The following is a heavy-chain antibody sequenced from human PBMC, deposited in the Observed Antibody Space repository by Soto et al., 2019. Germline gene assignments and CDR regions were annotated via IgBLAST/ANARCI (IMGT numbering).Heavy chain of an antibody. Sequence: SETLSLTCTVSGGSISSGGYYWSWIRQHPGKGLEWIGYIYYSGSTYYNPSLKSRVTISVDTSKNQFSLKLSSVTAADTAVYYCARGGLSGYDYGDFGYRGQGTLVT. D-gene: IGHD5-12*01. J-gene: IGHJ4*02. CDR1: GGSISSGGYY. V-gene: IGHV4-31*03. CDR2: IYYSGST. CDR3: ARGGLSGYDYGDFGY.